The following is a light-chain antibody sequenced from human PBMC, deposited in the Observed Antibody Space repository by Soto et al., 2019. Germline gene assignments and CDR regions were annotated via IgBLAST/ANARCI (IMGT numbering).Light chain of an antibody. J-gene: IGKJ2*01. CDR2: GAS. V-gene: IGKV3-20*01. Sequence: EIVLTQSPGTLSLSPGERATLSCRASQSVSSSYLAWYQQKPGQAPRLLIYGASSRATGIPARFSGSGSGTDFTLTISRLEPEEFAVYYCQQYGSSPGYTFGQGTKLEIK. CDR1: QSVSSSY. CDR3: QQYGSSPGYT.